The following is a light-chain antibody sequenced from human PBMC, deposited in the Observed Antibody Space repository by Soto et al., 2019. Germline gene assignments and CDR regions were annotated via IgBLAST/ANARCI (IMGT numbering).Light chain of an antibody. CDR2: LGS. Sequence: DIVMTLSPLSLPVTHGQPASISCRSSQSLLHSNGNNNLDWYLQKPGQSPQLLIYLGSTRASGVPDRFSGSGSDTDFTLKITRVEAEDVGIYYCMQARQTPFTFGQGTKLEVK. CDR3: MQARQTPFT. J-gene: IGKJ2*01. CDR1: QSLLHSNGNNN. V-gene: IGKV2-28*01.